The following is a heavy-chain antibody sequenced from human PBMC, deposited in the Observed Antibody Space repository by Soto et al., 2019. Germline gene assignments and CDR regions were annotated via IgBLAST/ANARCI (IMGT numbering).Heavy chain of an antibody. J-gene: IGHJ6*02. CDR1: GFTFSSYA. CDR3: AKDYGLTQWLENYYDGMDV. D-gene: IGHD6-19*01. V-gene: IGHV3-23*01. Sequence: PGGSLRLSCAASGFTFSSYALSWVRQAPGKGLEWVSAISGSGGSTHYADSVKGRFTTSRDNSKNTLYLQMNSLRAEDTAVYYCAKDYGLTQWLENYYDGMDVWGQGATVTVSS. CDR2: ISGSGGST.